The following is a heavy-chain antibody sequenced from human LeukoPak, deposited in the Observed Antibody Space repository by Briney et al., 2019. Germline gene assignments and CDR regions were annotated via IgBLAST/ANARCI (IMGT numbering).Heavy chain of an antibody. CDR1: GGSFSGYY. CDR2: INHSGSN. V-gene: IGHV4-34*01. D-gene: IGHD3-10*01. J-gene: IGHJ4*02. CDR3: ARGPYYYGSGSVDY. Sequence: SETLSLTCAVYGGSFSGYYWSWIRQPPGKGLEWIGEINHSGSNNYNPSLKSRVTISVDTSKNQFSLKLSSVTAADTAVYYCARGPYYYGSGSVDYWGQGTLVTVSS.